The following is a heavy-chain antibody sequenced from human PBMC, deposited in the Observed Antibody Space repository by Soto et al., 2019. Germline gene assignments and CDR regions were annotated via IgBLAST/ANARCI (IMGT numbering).Heavy chain of an antibody. J-gene: IGHJ4*02. CDR3: ASGGSTVTREFDY. D-gene: IGHD4-17*01. V-gene: IGHV1-2*02. Sequence: QVQLVQSGAEVKRPGASVKVSCKASGYTFTGFDMHWVRQAPGQGVEWMGWINPNSGDTEYAQNFQGRVTMTRDTSISTAFMELSRLKSDDTAGYYCASGGSTVTREFDYWGQGTLVSVSS. CDR2: INPNSGDT. CDR1: GYTFTGFD.